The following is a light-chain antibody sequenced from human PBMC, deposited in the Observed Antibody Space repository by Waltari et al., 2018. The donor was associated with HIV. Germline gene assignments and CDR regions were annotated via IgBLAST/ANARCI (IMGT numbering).Light chain of an antibody. Sequence: SYELTQPPSVSVSPGKTARITCSGDALPQKYAYWYQQKSGQAPVLVIYEDSKRPAGIPERFSGSSSGTMATLTISGAQVEDEADYYCYSTDSSDWVFGGGTKLTVL. CDR1: ALPQKY. CDR2: EDS. V-gene: IGLV3-10*01. J-gene: IGLJ3*02. CDR3: YSTDSSDWV.